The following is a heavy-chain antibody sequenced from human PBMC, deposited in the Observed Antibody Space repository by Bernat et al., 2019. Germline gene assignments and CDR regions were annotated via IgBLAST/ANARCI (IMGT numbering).Heavy chain of an antibody. Sequence: EVQLVESGGGLVQPGGSLRLSCAASGFTFSSYAMHWVRQAPGKGLEYVSAISSNGGSTYYANSVKGRFTTSRDNSKNTLYLQMGSLRAEEMAVYYCARWGGGVVPAADTSYYYYYGMDVWGQGTTVTVSS. CDR3: ARWGGGVVPAADTSYYYYYGMDV. CDR1: GFTFSSYA. CDR2: ISSNGGST. J-gene: IGHJ6*02. D-gene: IGHD2-2*01. V-gene: IGHV3-64*01.